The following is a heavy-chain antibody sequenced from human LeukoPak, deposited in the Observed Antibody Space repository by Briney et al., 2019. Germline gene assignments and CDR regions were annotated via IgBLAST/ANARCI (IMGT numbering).Heavy chain of an antibody. CDR2: ISASGTT. V-gene: IGHV4-4*09. CDR3: ARGLRYYYYMDV. Sequence: SETLSLTCTVSGGSMTNYYWNWIRQPPGKGLEWIGYISASGTTNYNPSLMSRVTISVGTSKNQFSLKLSSVTAADTAVYYCARGLRYYYYMDVWGKGTTVTVSS. CDR1: GGSMTNYY. J-gene: IGHJ6*03.